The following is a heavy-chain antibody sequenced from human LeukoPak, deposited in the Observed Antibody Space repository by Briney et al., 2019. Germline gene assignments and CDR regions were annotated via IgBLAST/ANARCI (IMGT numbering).Heavy chain of an antibody. J-gene: IGHJ6*02. Sequence: SVTVSCKASGGTFSSYAISWVRQAPGQGLEWMGRIIPILGIANYAQKFQGRVTITADKSTSTAYMELSSLRSEDTAVYYCARGATRGYYYYYGMDVWGQGTTVTVS. CDR2: IIPILGIA. CDR3: ARGATRGYYYYYGMDV. D-gene: IGHD5-12*01. CDR1: GGTFSSYA. V-gene: IGHV1-69*04.